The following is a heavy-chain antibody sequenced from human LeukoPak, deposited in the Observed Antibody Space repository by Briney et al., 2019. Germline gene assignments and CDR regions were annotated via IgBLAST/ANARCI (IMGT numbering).Heavy chain of an antibody. CDR3: ARPDYGGNRGAFDI. Sequence: ASVKVSCKASGYKFNTYGISWVRQAAGQGLEWMGWISAYNGKTDYAQKFQGRVTMTTDTSTSTAYMELRSLRSDDTAVYYCARPDYGGNRGAFDIWGQGTMVTVSS. CDR2: ISAYNGKT. V-gene: IGHV1-18*01. D-gene: IGHD4-23*01. J-gene: IGHJ3*02. CDR1: GYKFNTYG.